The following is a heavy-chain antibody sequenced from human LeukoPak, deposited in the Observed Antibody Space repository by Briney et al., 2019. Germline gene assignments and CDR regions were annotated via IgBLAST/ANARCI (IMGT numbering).Heavy chain of an antibody. J-gene: IGHJ3*01. D-gene: IGHD3-9*01. Sequence: SGPTLVNPTQTLTLTCTFSGFSLSTRAVGVGWIRQPPGKALEWLALVYWDDDKRYSPSLKSRLTITKDTSKNQVVLTMTNMDPVDTATYCCAHSLPILTGFYDAFDVWGQGTMVTVSS. CDR2: VYWDDDK. CDR3: AHSLPILTGFYDAFDV. CDR1: GFSLSTRAVG. V-gene: IGHV2-5*02.